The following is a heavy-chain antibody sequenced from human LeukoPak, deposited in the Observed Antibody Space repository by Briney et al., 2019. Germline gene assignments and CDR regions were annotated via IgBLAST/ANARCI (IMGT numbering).Heavy chain of an antibody. CDR2: IKSKTDGGTT. Sequence: GGSLRLSCAASGFTFSNAWMSWVRQAPGKGLEWVGRIKSKTDGGTTDYAAPVKGRFTISRDDSKNTLYLQMNSLKAEDTAVYYCTTARYYDSSGYYLMYYSDYWGQGALVTDSS. J-gene: IGHJ4*02. D-gene: IGHD3-22*01. CDR1: GFTFSNAW. CDR3: TTARYYDSSGYYLMYYSDY. V-gene: IGHV3-15*01.